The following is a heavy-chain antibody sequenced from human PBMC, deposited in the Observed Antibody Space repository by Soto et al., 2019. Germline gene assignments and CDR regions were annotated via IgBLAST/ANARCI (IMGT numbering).Heavy chain of an antibody. Sequence: QVQLVQSGAEVKKPGSSVKVSCKASGGTFSSYAISWVRQAPGQGLEWMGGIIPIFGTANYAQKFQGRVTITADESTSTAYMELSSLRSEDTAVYYCARDQDIVFVPAGTYYYYGMDVWGQGTTVTVSS. CDR2: IIPIFGTA. J-gene: IGHJ6*02. CDR1: GGTFSSYA. V-gene: IGHV1-69*12. CDR3: ARDQDIVFVPAGTYYYYGMDV. D-gene: IGHD2-2*01.